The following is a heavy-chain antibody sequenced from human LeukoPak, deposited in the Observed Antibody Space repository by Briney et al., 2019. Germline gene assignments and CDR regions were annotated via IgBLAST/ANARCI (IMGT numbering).Heavy chain of an antibody. D-gene: IGHD3-16*01. J-gene: IGHJ4*02. V-gene: IGHV4-30-2*01. CDR2: IYHGGST. CDR3: AGDYGASYRVDY. CDR1: GGSVSSGSYS. Sequence: SETLSLTCAVSGGSVSSGSYSWSWIRQPPGKGLEWIEYIYHGGSTTYNPSLKSRVTMSLYRSKNQVSLKLSSVTAADTAVYYCAGDYGASYRVDYWGQGTLVTVFS.